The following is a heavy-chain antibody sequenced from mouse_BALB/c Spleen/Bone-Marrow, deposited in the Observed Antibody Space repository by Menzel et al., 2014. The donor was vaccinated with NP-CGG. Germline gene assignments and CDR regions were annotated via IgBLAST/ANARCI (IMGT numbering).Heavy chain of an antibody. CDR2: INPSNGRT. Sequence: QVQLQQSGAELVKPGASVKLSCKASGYTFTSFWMHWVKLRPGQGFEWIGEINPSNGRTNYNEKFKIKATLSVDNSSSPAYRQLSSLTSEDSAVYCCSNYVEDWGRGTTLTVSS. V-gene: IGHV1S16*01. CDR3: SNYVED. D-gene: IGHD2-4*01. J-gene: IGHJ2*01. CDR1: GYTFTSFW.